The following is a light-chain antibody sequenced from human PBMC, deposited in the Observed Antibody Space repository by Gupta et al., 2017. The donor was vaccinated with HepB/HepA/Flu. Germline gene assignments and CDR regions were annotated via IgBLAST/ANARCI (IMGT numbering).Light chain of an antibody. CDR3: QNWGAGTVV. J-gene: IGLJ2*01. Sequence: QLLLTQSPSASPSLGASVKRTCTLSSGHSDFAIAWHQRQPEKGPRYMMKIRSDGNYTKGSGIPDRFSGSRSGADRHLTISSLQSDDEADYYCQNWGAGTVVFGGGTKLTVL. CDR2: IRSDGNY. CDR1: SGHSDFA. V-gene: IGLV4-69*02.